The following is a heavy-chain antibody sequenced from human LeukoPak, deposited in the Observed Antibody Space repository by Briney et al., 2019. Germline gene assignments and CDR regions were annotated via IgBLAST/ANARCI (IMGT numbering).Heavy chain of an antibody. D-gene: IGHD6-13*01. J-gene: IGHJ4*02. CDR3: ARELRQQRAYYFDY. Sequence: ASVKVSCKASRGTFSSYAMSWVRQAPGQGLEWMGGIIPIFGTANYAQKFQGRVTITADESTSTAYMELSSLRSEDTAVYYCARELRQQRAYYFDYWGQGTLVTVSS. CDR1: RGTFSSYA. V-gene: IGHV1-69*01. CDR2: IIPIFGTA.